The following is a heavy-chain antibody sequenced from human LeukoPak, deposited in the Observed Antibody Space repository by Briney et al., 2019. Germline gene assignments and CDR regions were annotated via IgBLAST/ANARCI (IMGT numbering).Heavy chain of an antibody. V-gene: IGHV3-7*03. CDR2: MNQDGSGK. J-gene: IGHJ4*02. CDR1: GVTFSSYW. Sequence: GGSLRLSCAASGVTFSSYWMSWVRQTPGKGLEWVANMNQDGSGKYYLDSVKGRFTISRDNAKNSLYLQMNSLRAEDTALYYCAKERRPSYYDFWSGYYSAFDYWGQGTLVTVSS. D-gene: IGHD3-3*01. CDR3: AKERRPSYYDFWSGYYSAFDY.